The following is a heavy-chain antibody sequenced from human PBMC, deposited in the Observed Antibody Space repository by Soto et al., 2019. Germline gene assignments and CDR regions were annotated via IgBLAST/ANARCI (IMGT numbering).Heavy chain of an antibody. D-gene: IGHD3-10*01. CDR3: ASGRPGKEFDY. Sequence: PSETLSLTYAVYGGSFSGYYWSWIRQPPGKGLEWIGEINHSGSTNYNPSLKSRVTISVDTSKNQFSLKLSSVTAADTAVYYCASGRPGKEFDYWGQGTLVTVSS. J-gene: IGHJ4*02. CDR2: INHSGST. V-gene: IGHV4-34*01. CDR1: GGSFSGYY.